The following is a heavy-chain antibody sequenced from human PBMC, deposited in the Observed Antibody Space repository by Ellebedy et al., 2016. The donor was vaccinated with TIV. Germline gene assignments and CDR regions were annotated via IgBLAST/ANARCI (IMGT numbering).Heavy chain of an antibody. D-gene: IGHD3-16*02. J-gene: IGHJ4*02. V-gene: IGHV3-48*03. Sequence: GESLKISCAASGFTFSSYEMNWVRQAPGKGLEWVSYISSSGGTMYYADSVKGRFTISRDNAKNSLYLQMNSLRAEDTAVYYCARVDIQINKNWGQGTLVTVSS. CDR1: GFTFSSYE. CDR3: ARVDIQINKN. CDR2: ISSSGGTM.